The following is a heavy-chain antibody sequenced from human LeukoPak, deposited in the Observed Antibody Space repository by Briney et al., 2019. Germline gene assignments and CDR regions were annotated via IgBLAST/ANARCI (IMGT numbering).Heavy chain of an antibody. CDR1: GGSISSGSYY. D-gene: IGHD1-26*01. CDR3: ARGGRLSPSGVFDY. Sequence: PSETLSLTCTVSGGSISSGSYYWSWIRQPAGKGLEWIGRIYTSGSTNYNPSLKSRVTISVDTSKNQFSLKLSSVTAADTAVYYCARGGRLSPSGVFDYWGQGTLVTVSS. J-gene: IGHJ4*02. CDR2: IYTSGST. V-gene: IGHV4-61*02.